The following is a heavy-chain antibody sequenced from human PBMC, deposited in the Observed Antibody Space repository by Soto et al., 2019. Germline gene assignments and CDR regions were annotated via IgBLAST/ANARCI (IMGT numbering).Heavy chain of an antibody. CDR2: IYYSGRT. J-gene: IGHJ4*02. CDR3: ARMRGLGEISPYFDS. V-gene: IGHV4-59*01. CDR1: GGSISDYQ. D-gene: IGHD3-16*02. Sequence: QVQLQESGPGLVKPSETLSLTCTVSGGSISDYQWNWIRQSPGKGLEWIGYIYYSGRTNYNPSLKRRLTISLDTSTKQFSLSLRSVTAADTAVYYCARMRGLGEISPYFDSWGQGTLVTVSS.